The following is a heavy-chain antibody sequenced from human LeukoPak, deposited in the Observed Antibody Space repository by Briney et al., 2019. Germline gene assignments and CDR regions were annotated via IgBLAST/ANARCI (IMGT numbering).Heavy chain of an antibody. CDR1: GFPFSTYS. V-gene: IGHV3-21*01. CDR3: SRDRSYYYYMDV. Sequence: GGSLRLSCAVSGFPFSTYSMNWVRQPPGKGLEWVSSITSSSGYIYYADSVKGRFTISRDNAKNSLYLQLNSLRAEDTAIYYCSRDRSYYYYMDVWGKGTTVTVSS. D-gene: IGHD3-16*02. CDR2: ITSSSGYI. J-gene: IGHJ6*03.